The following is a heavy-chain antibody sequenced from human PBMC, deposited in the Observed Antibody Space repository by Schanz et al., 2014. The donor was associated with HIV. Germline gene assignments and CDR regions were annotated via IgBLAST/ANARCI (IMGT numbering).Heavy chain of an antibody. CDR1: GFTFRSYG. D-gene: IGHD5-12*01. J-gene: IGHJ6*02. V-gene: IGHV3-33*05. Sequence: QVQLVESGGGVVQPGRSLRLSCAASGFTFRSYGMHWVRQAPGKGLECVAFISYDGTDKFYADSVKGRFTISRDNSKNTLYLQMNSLRAEDTALYYCVRGYGAHYYFGLDVWGQGTTVTVSS. CDR3: VRGYGAHYYFGLDV. CDR2: ISYDGTDK.